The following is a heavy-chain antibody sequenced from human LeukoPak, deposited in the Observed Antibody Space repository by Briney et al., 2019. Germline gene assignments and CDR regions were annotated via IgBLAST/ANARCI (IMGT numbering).Heavy chain of an antibody. D-gene: IGHD2-15*01. J-gene: IGHJ6*03. CDR1: GFTFSSYW. CDR3: ARDQYCSGGSCHYYYYYYMDV. V-gene: IGHV3-7*01. Sequence: PGGSLRLSCAASGFTFSSYWMSWVRQAPGKGLEWVANIKQDGSEKYYVDSVKGRFTISRDNAKNSLYLQMNSLRAEDTAVYYCARDQYCSGGSCHYYYYYYMDVWGKGTTVTVSS. CDR2: IKQDGSEK.